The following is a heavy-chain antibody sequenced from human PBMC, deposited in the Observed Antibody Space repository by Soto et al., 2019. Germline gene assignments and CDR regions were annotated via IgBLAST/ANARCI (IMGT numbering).Heavy chain of an antibody. CDR2: INHSGGT. CDR3: ARDRQYYQFWSGYQNERPYGMDV. D-gene: IGHD3-3*02. Sequence: PSERMSLARGVYGGSFRGYYWTWIRQAPGKGLEWIGEINHSGGTNDNSSLKSRVTISVDTSKNQLSLTLYSVTAADTAVYYCARDRQYYQFWSGYQNERPYGMDVWGQGTTVTVSS. V-gene: IGHV4-34*01. J-gene: IGHJ6*02. CDR1: GGSFRGYY.